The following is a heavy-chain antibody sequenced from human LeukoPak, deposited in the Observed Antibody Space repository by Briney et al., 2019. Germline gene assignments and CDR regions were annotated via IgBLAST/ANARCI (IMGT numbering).Heavy chain of an antibody. CDR2: IYSGGST. V-gene: IGHV3-66*01. CDR3: ARDYCNSISCSDY. Sequence: GGSLRLSCAASGFTVSSNYMSWVRQAPGKGLEWVSVIYSGGSTYYADSVKGRFTISRDNSKNTLYLQMNSLRAEDTAVYYCARDYCNSISCSDYWGQGTLVTVSS. CDR1: GFTVSSNY. D-gene: IGHD2-2*01. J-gene: IGHJ4*02.